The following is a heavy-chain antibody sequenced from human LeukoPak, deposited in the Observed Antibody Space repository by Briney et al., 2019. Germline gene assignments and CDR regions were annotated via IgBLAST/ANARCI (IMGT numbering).Heavy chain of an antibody. Sequence: GASVKVSCKASGYTFTGYYMHWERQAPGQGLEWMGWINPNSGGTNYAQKFQGRVTMTRDTAISTAYMELSRLRSDDTAVYYCARGTAMITFGGVPDYWGQGTLVTVSS. J-gene: IGHJ4*02. CDR1: GYTFTGYY. CDR3: ARGTAMITFGGVPDY. CDR2: INPNSGGT. D-gene: IGHD3-16*01. V-gene: IGHV1-2*02.